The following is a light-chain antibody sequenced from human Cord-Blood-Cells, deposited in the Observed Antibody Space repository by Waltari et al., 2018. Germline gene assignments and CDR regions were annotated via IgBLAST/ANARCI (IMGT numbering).Light chain of an antibody. CDR1: SSAVGGYNY. CDR3: CSYAGSYTFEV. V-gene: IGLV2-11*01. J-gene: IGLJ3*02. CDR2: DVS. Sequence: QSALTQPRPVSGSPGQSVTISCTGTSSAVGGYNYVSWYQQHPGKAPKLMIYDVSKRPSGVPDLFSGSKSGNTASLTISGLQAEDEADYYCCSYAGSYTFEVFGGGTKLTVL.